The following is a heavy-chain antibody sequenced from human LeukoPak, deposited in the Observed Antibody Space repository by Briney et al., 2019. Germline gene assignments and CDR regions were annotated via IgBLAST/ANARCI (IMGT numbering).Heavy chain of an antibody. V-gene: IGHV3-21*04. Sequence: KSGGSLRLSCAASGFTFSSYSMNWVRQAPGKGLEWVSSISSSSSYIYYADSVKGRFTISRDNAKNSLYLQMNSLRAEDTAVYYCAKDRYYDSSGYSAFDIWGQGTMVTVSS. CDR1: GFTFSSYS. J-gene: IGHJ3*02. CDR3: AKDRYYDSSGYSAFDI. D-gene: IGHD3-22*01. CDR2: ISSSSSYI.